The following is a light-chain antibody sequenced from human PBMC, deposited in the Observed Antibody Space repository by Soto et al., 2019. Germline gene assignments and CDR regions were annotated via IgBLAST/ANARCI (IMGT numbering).Light chain of an antibody. CDR2: EGS. Sequence: QSALTQPASVSGSPGQSITISCTGTSSDIGAYNFLSWYQQHPGKAPKLMISEGSERSSGVSNRFSGSKSGNTASPTISGLQAEDEADYYCCSYAGSSTWVFGGGTKLTVL. CDR3: CSYAGSSTWV. J-gene: IGLJ3*02. V-gene: IGLV2-23*01. CDR1: SSDIGAYNF.